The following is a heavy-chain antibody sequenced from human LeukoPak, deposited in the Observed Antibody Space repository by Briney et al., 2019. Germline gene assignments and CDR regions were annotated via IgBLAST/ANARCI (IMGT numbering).Heavy chain of an antibody. V-gene: IGHV4-61*02. D-gene: IGHD1-26*01. Sequence: PSQTLSLTCSVSGGSVSSGRYYWTWIRQPAGKGLEWIGRFYTTGTTNYNPSLESRVTISIDTSKNQFSLKLSSVTAADTAVYYCARETALGPTSRMDVWGKGTTVTVSS. CDR1: GGSVSSGRYY. CDR3: ARETALGPTSRMDV. J-gene: IGHJ6*04. CDR2: FYTTGTT.